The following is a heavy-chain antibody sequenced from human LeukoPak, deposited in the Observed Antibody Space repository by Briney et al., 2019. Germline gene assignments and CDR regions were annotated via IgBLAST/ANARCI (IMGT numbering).Heavy chain of an antibody. D-gene: IGHD5/OR15-5a*01. CDR3: AREPSGNFGQLVSSAEYFQH. J-gene: IGHJ1*01. V-gene: IGHV1-46*01. CDR1: GYTFTSYY. Sequence: GASVKVSCKASGYTFTSYYMHWVRQAPGQGLEWMGIINPSGGSTSYAQKFQGRVTMTRDTSTSTVYMELSSLRSEDTAVYYCAREPSGNFGQLVSSAEYFQHWGQGTRVTVSS. CDR2: INPSGGST.